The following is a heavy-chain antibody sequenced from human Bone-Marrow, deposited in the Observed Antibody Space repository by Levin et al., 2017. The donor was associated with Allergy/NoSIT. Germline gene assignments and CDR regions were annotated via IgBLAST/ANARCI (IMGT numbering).Heavy chain of an antibody. V-gene: IGHV3-48*04. CDR2: ISSSSSTI. CDR3: AREEIFYGDLRLDY. D-gene: IGHD4-17*01. J-gene: IGHJ4*02. CDR1: GFTFSSYS. Sequence: GESLKISCAASGFTFSSYSMNWVRQAPGKGLEWVSYISSSSSTIYYADSVKGRFTISRDNAKNSLYLQMNSLRAEDTAVYYCAREEIFYGDLRLDYWGQGTLVTVSS.